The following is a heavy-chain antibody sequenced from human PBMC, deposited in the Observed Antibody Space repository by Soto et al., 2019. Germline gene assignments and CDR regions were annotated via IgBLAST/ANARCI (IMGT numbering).Heavy chain of an antibody. D-gene: IGHD1-1*01. CDR1: GHTLTELS. Sequence: QVQLAQSGAEVMKPGASVKVSCKVSGHTLTELSMHWVRLAPGKGLEWMGGFDPEDGETISAQQFQGRVTLTEDTSTDTAYMELSSLRSEDTAVYYCAAGGTKWLQSPVDYWGQGTRVTVAS. J-gene: IGHJ4*02. V-gene: IGHV1-24*01. CDR2: FDPEDGET. CDR3: AAGGTKWLQSPVDY.